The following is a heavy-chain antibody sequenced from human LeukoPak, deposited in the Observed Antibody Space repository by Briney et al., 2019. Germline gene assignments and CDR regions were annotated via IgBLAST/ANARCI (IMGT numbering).Heavy chain of an antibody. CDR1: GYTFTSYG. CDR2: INPYNGNT. V-gene: IGHV1-18*01. CDR3: ARDRSDSSDYVLLDY. D-gene: IGHD4-11*01. J-gene: IGHJ4*02. Sequence: GASVKVSCKASGYTFTSYGISWVRQAPGQGLEWMGWINPYNGNTNYAQNLQGRVTMTTDTSTSTAYMELRSLRSGDTAVYYCARDRSDSSDYVLLDYWGQGTLVTVSS.